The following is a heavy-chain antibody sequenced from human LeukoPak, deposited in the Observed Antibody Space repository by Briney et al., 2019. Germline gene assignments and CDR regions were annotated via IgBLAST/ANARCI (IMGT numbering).Heavy chain of an antibody. Sequence: GGSLRLSCAASGFTVSSNYMSWVRQAPGKGLEWVSVIYSGGSTYYADSVRGRFTISRDNSKNTLYLQMNSLRAEDTAVYYCARLKSHAFDIWGQGTMVTVSS. CDR1: GFTVSSNY. CDR3: ARLKSHAFDI. V-gene: IGHV3-53*01. J-gene: IGHJ3*02. CDR2: IYSGGST.